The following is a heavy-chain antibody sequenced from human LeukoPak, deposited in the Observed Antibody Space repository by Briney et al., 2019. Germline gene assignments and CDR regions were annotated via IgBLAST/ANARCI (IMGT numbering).Heavy chain of an antibody. CDR1: GGSISSDY. V-gene: IGHV4-4*07. J-gene: IGHJ4*02. Sequence: SETLSLTCTVSGGSISSDYWSWIRQPAGKGLEWIGRIYTSGSTNYNPSLKSRVTISVDTSKNQFSLKLSSVTAADTAVYYCARGGDGYNDFDYWGQGTLVTVSS. CDR3: ARGGDGYNDFDY. CDR2: IYTSGST. D-gene: IGHD5-24*01.